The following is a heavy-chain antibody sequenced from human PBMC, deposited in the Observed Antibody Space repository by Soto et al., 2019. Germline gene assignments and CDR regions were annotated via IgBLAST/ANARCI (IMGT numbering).Heavy chain of an antibody. Sequence: GASVKVSCKASGGTFSSYAMSWVRQDPEQGLERMGGIIPIFGTANYAQKFQGRVTITADESTSTAYMELSSLRSEDTAVYYCASRDSSGWSDYYYGMDVWGQGTTVTVSS. CDR2: IIPIFGTA. J-gene: IGHJ6*02. D-gene: IGHD6-19*01. CDR1: GGTFSSYA. V-gene: IGHV1-69*13. CDR3: ASRDSSGWSDYYYGMDV.